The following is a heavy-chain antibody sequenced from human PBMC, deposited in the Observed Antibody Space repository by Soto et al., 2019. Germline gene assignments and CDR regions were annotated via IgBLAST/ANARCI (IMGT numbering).Heavy chain of an antibody. D-gene: IGHD4-17*01. CDR1: GLAFIGSG. Sequence: EVQLVESGGGLVQPGGSLKLSCAASGLAFIGSGIHWVRQPSGKGLEWVGRIRSHTNNYATEYAASVKGRFIISRDDSSSTAYLQMKSLQIEDTAVYYCTRPDYGGNSGTGDYWGQGTLVTVSS. J-gene: IGHJ4*02. CDR3: TRPDYGGNSGTGDY. CDR2: IRSHTNNYAT. V-gene: IGHV3-73*02.